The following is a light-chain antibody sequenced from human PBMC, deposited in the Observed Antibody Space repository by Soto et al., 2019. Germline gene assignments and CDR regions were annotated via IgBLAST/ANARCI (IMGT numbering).Light chain of an antibody. J-gene: IGKJ5*01. Sequence: VLTQSPGTLSLSAGERDTLSCRASERIYSAYLGWYQQKPGQAPRLLIYGTSSRATGIPDRFSGSGSGTDFTLTISRLEPEDFAVYYCQQYGNSPITFGQGTRLEIK. CDR2: GTS. CDR1: ERIYSAY. CDR3: QQYGNSPIT. V-gene: IGKV3-20*01.